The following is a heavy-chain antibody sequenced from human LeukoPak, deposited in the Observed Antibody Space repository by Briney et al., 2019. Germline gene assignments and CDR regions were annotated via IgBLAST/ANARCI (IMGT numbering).Heavy chain of an antibody. V-gene: IGHV4-59*01. Sequence: PSETLSLTCTVSGGSISNYYWSWIRQPPGKGLEWIGYIHYSGSTNYNPSLKSRVTISVDTSKNQFSLKLSSVTAADTAVYYCARDEVVPAAISHYYMDVWGKGTTVTVSS. CDR3: ARDEVVPAAISHYYMDV. D-gene: IGHD2-2*01. CDR2: IHYSGST. J-gene: IGHJ6*03. CDR1: GGSISNYY.